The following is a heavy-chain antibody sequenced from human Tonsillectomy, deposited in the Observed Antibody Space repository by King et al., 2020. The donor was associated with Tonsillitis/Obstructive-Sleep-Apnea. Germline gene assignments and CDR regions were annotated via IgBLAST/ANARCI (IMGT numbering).Heavy chain of an antibody. CDR3: TKGAILGRGNYYYYYYYMDV. D-gene: IGHD1-7*01. J-gene: IGHJ6*03. Sequence: VQLVESGGGLVQPGRSLRLSCAASGFTFDDYGMYWVRQTPGKGLEWVSGISWDGGNIGYADSVKGRFTISRDNVKNSLYLQMNSLRAEDTALYYCTKGAILGRGNYYYYYYYMDVWGKGTTVTVSS. CDR1: GFTFDDYG. V-gene: IGHV3-9*01. CDR2: ISWDGGNI.